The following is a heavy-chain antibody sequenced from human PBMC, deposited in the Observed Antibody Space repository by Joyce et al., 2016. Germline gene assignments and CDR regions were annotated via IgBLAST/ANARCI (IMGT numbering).Heavy chain of an antibody. J-gene: IGHJ3*01. CDR3: ARQRGGYRYEAFDL. D-gene: IGHD3-16*02. Sequence: QLVESGGGLVQPGGSLRLSCEASGFTFSSYWMSWVRQAPGKGLEWVANTKLDGSENFDGDSVKGRATISRDNAKNSVYLQMNSLRVEDTAIYYCARQRGGYRYEAFDLWGQGTMVTVSS. V-gene: IGHV3-7*05. CDR2: TKLDGSEN. CDR1: GFTFSSYW.